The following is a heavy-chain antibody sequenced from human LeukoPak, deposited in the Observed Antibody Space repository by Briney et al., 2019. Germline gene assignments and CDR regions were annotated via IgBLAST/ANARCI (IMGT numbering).Heavy chain of an antibody. CDR2: INPGVDAT. V-gene: IGHV1-46*01. Sequence: WASVKVSCRTSGYAFTGYYIHWVRQAPGQGLEWMGFINPGVDATTYAQKFQGRVTVTRDTSTSTVYMELSRLRSDDTAVYYYARDPYHGHYSKIDYWGQGTLVTVSS. CDR3: ARDPYHGHYSKIDY. CDR1: GYAFTGYY. J-gene: IGHJ4*02. D-gene: IGHD3-3*01.